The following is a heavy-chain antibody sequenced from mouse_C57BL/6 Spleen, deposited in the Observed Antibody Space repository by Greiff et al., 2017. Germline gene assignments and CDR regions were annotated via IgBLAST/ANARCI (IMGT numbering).Heavy chain of an antibody. CDR1: GFNIKNTY. CDR2: IDPANGNT. J-gene: IGHJ3*01. D-gene: IGHD1-1*01. V-gene: IGHV14-3*01. CDR3: ARSGGSYYYGSSPWFAY. Sequence: EVQLQQSVAELVRPGASVKLSCTASGFNIKNTYMHWVKQRPEQGLEWIGRIDPANGNTKYAPKFQGKATLTADTSSNTAYLQLISLTSEDTAIYYCARSGGSYYYGSSPWFAYWGQGTLVTVSA.